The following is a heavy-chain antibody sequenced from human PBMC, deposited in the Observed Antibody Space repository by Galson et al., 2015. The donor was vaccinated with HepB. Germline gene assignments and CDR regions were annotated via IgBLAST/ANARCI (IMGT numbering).Heavy chain of an antibody. CDR2: IRSRSSDI. CDR3: ARTLILLRFFDRFSDV. J-gene: IGHJ6*02. D-gene: IGHD3-9*01. Sequence: SLRLSCAASGFSVAMYNMNWVRQAPGKGLEWVSSIRSRSSDIYYADSVKGRFTVSRDSAKDSLYLQMNSLRAEDTAVYYCARTLILLRFFDRFSDVWGQGTTVTVSS. CDR1: GFSVAMYN. V-gene: IGHV3-21*01.